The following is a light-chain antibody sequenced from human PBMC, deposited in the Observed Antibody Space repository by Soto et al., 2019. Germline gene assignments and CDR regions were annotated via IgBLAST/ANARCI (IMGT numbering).Light chain of an antibody. CDR1: QSISRY. CDR2: GAS. V-gene: IGKV3-20*01. CDR3: QQYGSSIT. J-gene: IGKJ5*01. Sequence: IVLTQSPGTLSLSPGGRTTLSCRASQSISRYLAWYQQKPGQGPRLLIYGASSRATGTPDRFSGSGSGTDFTLTISRLEPEDFAVFYCQQYGSSITFGQGTRLEIK.